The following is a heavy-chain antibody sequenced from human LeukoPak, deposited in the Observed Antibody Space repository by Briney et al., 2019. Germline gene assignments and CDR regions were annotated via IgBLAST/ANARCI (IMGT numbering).Heavy chain of an antibody. CDR3: ARGVDGTLWSGYYN. CDR2: IIPIFGTA. CDR1: GGTFSSYA. J-gene: IGHJ4*02. V-gene: IGHV1-69*13. D-gene: IGHD3-3*01. Sequence: SVKVSCNASGGTFSSYAISWVRQAPGQGLEWMGGIIPIFGTANYAQKFQGRVTITADESTSTAYMELSSLRSEDTAVYYCARGVDGTLWSGYYNWGQGTLVTVSS.